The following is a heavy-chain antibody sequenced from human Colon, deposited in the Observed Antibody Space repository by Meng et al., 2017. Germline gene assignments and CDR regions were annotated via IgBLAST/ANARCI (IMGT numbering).Heavy chain of an antibody. V-gene: IGHV3-66*02. CDR3: ANRFV. Sequence: VEFGGAVDGPGWSLRRCSAISGFRVSSVCMIWVRQDPGKGLEWVSMIHSIAGTFFADSEKCRFTVSTDNSKNTLYHQMASLRIVDTAVYHCANRFVWGLGTLVTVSS. D-gene: IGHD3-3*01. CDR2: IHSIAGT. J-gene: IGHJ4*02. CDR1: GFRVSSVC.